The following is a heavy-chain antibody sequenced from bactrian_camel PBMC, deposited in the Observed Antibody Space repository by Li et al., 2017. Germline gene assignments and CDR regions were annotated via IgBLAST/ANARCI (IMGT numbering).Heavy chain of an antibody. CDR2: VYTGGLNP. Sequence: HVQLVESGGGLVQPGGSLRLSCTVSGFTFSGYDMSWVRQAPGKGLEWVASVYTGGLNPRVADSVRGRFTISQGNAENTLYLQMNSLKSEDTALYYCAKGTVVAGFGYWGQGTQVTVS. J-gene: IGHJ6*01. CDR3: AKGTVVAGFGY. CDR1: GFTFSGYD. V-gene: IGHV3-2*01. D-gene: IGHD6*01.